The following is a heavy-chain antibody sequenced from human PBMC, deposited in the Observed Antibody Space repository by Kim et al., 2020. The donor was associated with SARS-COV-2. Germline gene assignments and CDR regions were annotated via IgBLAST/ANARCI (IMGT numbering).Heavy chain of an antibody. J-gene: IGHJ4*02. Sequence: SETLSLTCTVSGGSISSSSYYWGWIRQPPGKGLEWIGSIYYSGSTYYNPSLKSRVTITEDTSKNQFSLKLSSVTAAATAVYYCARLGYCSGGSCHWVQGTLVTVSS. CDR2: IYYSGST. V-gene: IGHV4-39*01. CDR3: ARLGYCSGGSCH. D-gene: IGHD2-15*01. CDR1: GGSISSSSYY.